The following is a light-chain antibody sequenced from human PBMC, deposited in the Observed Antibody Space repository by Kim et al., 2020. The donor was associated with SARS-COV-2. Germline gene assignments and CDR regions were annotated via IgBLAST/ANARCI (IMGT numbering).Light chain of an antibody. CDR1: KSDIGDYNF. J-gene: IGLJ3*02. V-gene: IGLV2-14*01. Sequence: QSALTQPASVSGSPGQSIAISCTGTKSDIGDYNFVSWYLQYPGKPPKLLILEVTKRPSGISDRFSGSKSGNTATLTISGLQAEDEADYYCCSYSGTSRVFGGGTRLTVL. CDR3: CSYSGTSRV. CDR2: EVT.